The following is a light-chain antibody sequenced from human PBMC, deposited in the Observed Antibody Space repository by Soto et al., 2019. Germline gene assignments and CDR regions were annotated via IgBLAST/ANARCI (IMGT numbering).Light chain of an antibody. CDR1: QSVRSSN. V-gene: IGKV3-20*01. J-gene: IGKJ2*01. CDR2: GVS. Sequence: EIVLTQSPGTLSLSPGERATLSCRASQSVRSSNLAWYQQKPGQAPRLLIFGVSSRATGIPDRFSGSGSGTDFTLTISRLEPEDVAVYYCQQYGGSRYTLGQGTKLEIK. CDR3: QQYGGSRYT.